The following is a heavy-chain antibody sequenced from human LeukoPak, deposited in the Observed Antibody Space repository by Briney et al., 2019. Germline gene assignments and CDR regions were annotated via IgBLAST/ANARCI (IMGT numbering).Heavy chain of an antibody. D-gene: IGHD3-22*01. Sequence: GGSLRLSCAASGCTFSSYAMSWVRQAPGQGLDRDSAISGSCGSTYYADSVKGRFTISTDNSKTTLYLQMNSLRAEDTAVYNCAKREYYDSSGPGAFDIWGQGTMVTVSS. CDR2: ISGSCGST. CDR1: GCTFSSYA. V-gene: IGHV3-23*01. J-gene: IGHJ3*02. CDR3: AKREYYDSSGPGAFDI.